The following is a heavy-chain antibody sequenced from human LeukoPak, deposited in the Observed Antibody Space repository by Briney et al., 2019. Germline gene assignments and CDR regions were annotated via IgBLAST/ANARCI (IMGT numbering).Heavy chain of an antibody. J-gene: IGHJ2*01. Sequence: HGASVKVSCKASGGTFSSYAISWVRQAPGQGLEWMGGIIPIFGTANYAQKFQGRVTITADESTSTAYMELSSLRSEDTAVYYCARSALPPGYFDLWGRGTLVTVSS. V-gene: IGHV1-69*13. CDR3: ARSALPPGYFDL. CDR1: GGTFSSYA. CDR2: IIPIFGTA. D-gene: IGHD2-15*01.